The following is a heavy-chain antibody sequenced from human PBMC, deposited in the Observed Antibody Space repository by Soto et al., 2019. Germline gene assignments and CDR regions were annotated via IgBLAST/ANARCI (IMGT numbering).Heavy chain of an antibody. J-gene: IGHJ6*02. Sequence: SQTLSLTCAISGDSVSSNSAAWNWIRQSPSRGLEWLGRTYYRSKWYNDYAVSVKSRITINPDTSKNQFSLQLNSVTPEDTAVYYCARAIAAAGTGYYYGMDVWGQGTTVPVSS. D-gene: IGHD6-13*01. CDR2: TYYRSKWYN. CDR1: GDSVSSNSAA. CDR3: ARAIAAAGTGYYYGMDV. V-gene: IGHV6-1*01.